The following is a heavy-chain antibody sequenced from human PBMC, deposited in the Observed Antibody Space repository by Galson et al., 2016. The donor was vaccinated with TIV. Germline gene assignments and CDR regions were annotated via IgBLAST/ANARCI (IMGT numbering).Heavy chain of an antibody. J-gene: IGHJ4*02. Sequence: SLRLSCATSGFTFSSYGIHWVRQAPGKGLEWVAFIRYDGSNKYYADSVKGRFTMSRDTSKNTVYLEMNSLRTEDTAVYYWVRDICPSVDCDPFDYWGQGTQVTVSS. CDR2: IRYDGSNK. CDR3: VRDICPSVDCDPFDY. CDR1: GFTFSSYG. D-gene: IGHD3/OR15-3a*01. V-gene: IGHV3-30*02.